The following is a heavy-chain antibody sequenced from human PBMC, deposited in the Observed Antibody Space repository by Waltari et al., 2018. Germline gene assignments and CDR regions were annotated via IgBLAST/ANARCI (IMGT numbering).Heavy chain of an antibody. CDR3: ARRRRSGYYRGGNWFDP. D-gene: IGHD3-22*01. Sequence: QVQLVQSGAEVKKPGASVKVSCKASGYTFTSYAINWVRQATGQGLEWMGWMNPNSGNTGYAQKFQGRVTMTRNTSISTAYMELSSLRSEDTAVYYCARRRRSGYYRGGNWFDPWGQGTLVTVSS. CDR1: GYTFTSYA. CDR2: MNPNSGNT. V-gene: IGHV1-8*01. J-gene: IGHJ5*02.